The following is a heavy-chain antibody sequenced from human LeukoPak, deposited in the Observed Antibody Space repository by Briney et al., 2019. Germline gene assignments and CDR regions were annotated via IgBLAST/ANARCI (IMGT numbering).Heavy chain of an antibody. CDR3: ARHRGGNYYDASDY. J-gene: IGHJ4*02. D-gene: IGHD2-21*01. Sequence: GESLKISCKGSGYSFNSYWIGCVRQMPGKGLEWMGIIYPGDSDTRYSPSFQGQVTISADKYVSTAYLQWSSLKASDTAMYYCARHRGGNYYDASDYWGQGTLVTVSS. CDR2: IYPGDSDT. CDR1: GYSFNSYW. V-gene: IGHV5-51*01.